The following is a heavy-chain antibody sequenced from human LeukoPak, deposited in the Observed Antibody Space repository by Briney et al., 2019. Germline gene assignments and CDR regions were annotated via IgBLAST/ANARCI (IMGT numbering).Heavy chain of an antibody. J-gene: IGHJ4*02. CDR2: INSDGSST. CDR3: ARDRYSSGWFDY. Sequence: PGGSLRLSCAASGFTFGSYWMHWVRQAPGKGLVWVSRINSDGSSTSYADSVKGRFTISRDNAKNTLYLQMNSLRAEDTAVYYCARDRYSSGWFDYWGQGTLVTVSS. CDR1: GFTFGSYW. D-gene: IGHD6-19*01. V-gene: IGHV3-74*01.